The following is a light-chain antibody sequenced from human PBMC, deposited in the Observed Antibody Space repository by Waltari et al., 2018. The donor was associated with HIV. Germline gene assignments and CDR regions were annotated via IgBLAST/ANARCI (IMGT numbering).Light chain of an antibody. CDR1: STDSRFYQH. CDR2: NID. V-gene: IGLV2-14*03. CDR3: ASNRFDYTLV. J-gene: IGLJ2*01. Sequence: QSALTQPASVSGFPGQTINISCTGISTDSRFYQHVSWYQQHPGSVPRLIFYNIDSRPSGVSDHFSGSRSGDSASLTISGLQSGDEAHYYCASNRFDYTLVFGGGTKLTVL.